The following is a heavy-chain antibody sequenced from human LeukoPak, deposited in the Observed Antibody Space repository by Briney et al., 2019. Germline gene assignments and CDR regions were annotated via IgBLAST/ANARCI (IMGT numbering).Heavy chain of an antibody. CDR3: ARVFAYSYGYYYYYYMDV. J-gene: IGHJ6*03. D-gene: IGHD5-18*01. Sequence: GGSLRLSCAASGFTVSSNYMSRLRQAPGKGLEWVSIIYSGGNTYYADSVKGRFTISRDNSKNTLYLQMNSLRAEDTAVYYCARVFAYSYGYYYYYYMDVWGKGTTVTVSS. V-gene: IGHV3-66*02. CDR1: GFTVSSNY. CDR2: IYSGGNT.